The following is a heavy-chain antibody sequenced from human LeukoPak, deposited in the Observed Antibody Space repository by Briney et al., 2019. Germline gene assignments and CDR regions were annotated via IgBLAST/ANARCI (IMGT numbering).Heavy chain of an antibody. CDR2: ISYDGSNK. Sequence: QPGRSLRLSCAASGFTFSSYGMHWVRQAPGKGLEWVAVISYDGSNKYYADSAKGRFTISRDNSKNTLYLQMNSLRAEDTAVYYCAKDRRGYSYGYAFDYWGQGTLVTVSS. CDR3: AKDRRGYSYGYAFDY. V-gene: IGHV3-30*18. CDR1: GFTFSSYG. J-gene: IGHJ4*02. D-gene: IGHD5-18*01.